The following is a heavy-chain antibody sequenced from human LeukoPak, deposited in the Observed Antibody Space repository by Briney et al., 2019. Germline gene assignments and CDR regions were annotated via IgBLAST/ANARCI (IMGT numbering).Heavy chain of an antibody. CDR2: ISYDGSNK. V-gene: IGHV3-30*18. CDR1: GFTFSSYG. Sequence: GGSLRLSCAASGFTFSSYGMHWVRQAPGKGLEWVAVISYDGSNKYYADSVKGRSTISRDNSKNTLYLQMNSLRAEDTAVYYCAKGNYYGSGSYFLSPDYFDYWGQGTLVTVSS. J-gene: IGHJ4*02. D-gene: IGHD3-10*01. CDR3: AKGNYYGSGSYFLSPDYFDY.